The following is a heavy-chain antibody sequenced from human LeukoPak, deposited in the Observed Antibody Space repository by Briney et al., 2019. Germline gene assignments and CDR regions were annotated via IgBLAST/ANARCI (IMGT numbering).Heavy chain of an antibody. CDR3: AKDDRYYGDYEDY. CDR2: ISGSGGST. V-gene: IGHV3-23*01. CDR1: GFTFSSYA. J-gene: IGHJ4*02. D-gene: IGHD4-17*01. Sequence: GGSLRLSCAASGFTFSSYAMSWVRRAPGKGLEWVSAISGSGGSTYYADSVKGRFTISRDNSKNTLYLQMNSLRAEDTAVYYCAKDDRYYGDYEDYWGQGTLVTVSS.